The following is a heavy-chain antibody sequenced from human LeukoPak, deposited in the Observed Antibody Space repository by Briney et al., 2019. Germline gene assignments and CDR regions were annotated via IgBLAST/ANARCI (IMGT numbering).Heavy chain of an antibody. CDR2: VNPNSGGT. V-gene: IGHV1-2*02. J-gene: IGHJ1*01. CDR3: ARGSCAEYFQH. CDR1: GYTFTGYY. Sequence: ASVKVSCKASGYTFTGYYIHWVRQAPGQGLEWMGWVNPNSGGTNYAQKFQGRVTMTRDTSISTAYMELSSLRSDDTAVYSCARGSCAEYFQHWGQGTLVTVSS.